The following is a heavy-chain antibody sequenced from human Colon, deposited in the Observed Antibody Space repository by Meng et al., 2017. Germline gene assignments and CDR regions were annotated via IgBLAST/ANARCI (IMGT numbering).Heavy chain of an antibody. Sequence: QVQLPESVPGMGRPSETLSLICAVSGASVRSPDHQWGWVRQPPGKGLEWIGYARIDYANTNYNPSLKSRVNVSLDTSKNQFSLNVRSVTAADTAVYYCARDYWGPLDFWGQGILVTVSS. V-gene: IGHV4-61*08. D-gene: IGHD3-16*01. CDR1: GASVRSPDHQ. J-gene: IGHJ4*02. CDR3: ARDYWGPLDF. CDR2: ARIDYANT.